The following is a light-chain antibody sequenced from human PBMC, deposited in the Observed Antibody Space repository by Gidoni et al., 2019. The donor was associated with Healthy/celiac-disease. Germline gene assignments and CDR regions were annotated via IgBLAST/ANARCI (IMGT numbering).Light chain of an antibody. J-gene: IGKJ2*01. CDR2: KAS. Sequence: DIQMTQSPSTLSASVGDRVTITCRASQSISSWLAWYQQKPGKAPKLLIYKASSLESGVPSSFSGRGAGTEFTITISSLQPDDFATYYCQQYNSYPYTFGQGTKLEIK. V-gene: IGKV1-5*03. CDR3: QQYNSYPYT. CDR1: QSISSW.